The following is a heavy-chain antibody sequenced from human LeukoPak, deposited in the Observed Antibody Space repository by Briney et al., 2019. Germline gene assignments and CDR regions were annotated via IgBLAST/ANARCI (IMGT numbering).Heavy chain of an antibody. CDR3: ARDLLVRAVAGLDS. J-gene: IGHJ4*02. V-gene: IGHV3-21*01. CDR1: GFTFSSYS. CDR2: ISSSSSYI. Sequence: PGGSLRLSCTGSGFTFSSYSMNWVRQAPGKGLEWVSSISSSSSYIYYADSVKGRFTLPRDNAKNSLYLQMNSLRAEDTAVYYCARDLLVRAVAGLDSWGQGTLVTVSS. D-gene: IGHD6-19*01.